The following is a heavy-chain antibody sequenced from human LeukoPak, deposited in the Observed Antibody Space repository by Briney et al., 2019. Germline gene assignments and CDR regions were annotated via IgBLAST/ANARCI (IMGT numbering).Heavy chain of an antibody. CDR3: ARGPRYYYDSRGAFDI. Sequence: ASVKVSCKASGYTFTDFYMHWVRQAPGQGLEWMGWLNPNSGGTNYAQKFQGRVTMTRGTSISTAYMELSRLRSDDTAVYYCARGPRYYYDSRGAFDIWGQGTMVTVSS. J-gene: IGHJ3*02. CDR2: LNPNSGGT. D-gene: IGHD3-22*01. CDR1: GYTFTDFY. V-gene: IGHV1-2*02.